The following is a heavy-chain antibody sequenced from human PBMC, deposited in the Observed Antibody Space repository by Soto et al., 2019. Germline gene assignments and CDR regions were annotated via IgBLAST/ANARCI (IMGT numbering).Heavy chain of an antibody. J-gene: IGHJ4*02. CDR1: GFTFSSYA. CDR3: AKDKWPYRSSGWYYFDY. D-gene: IGHD6-19*01. CDR2: ISGSGGST. V-gene: IGHV3-23*01. Sequence: PGGSLRHSCAASGFTFSSYAMSWVRQAPGKGLEWVSAISGSGGSTYYADSVKGRFTISRDNSKNTLYLQMNSLRAEDTAVYYCAKDKWPYRSSGWYYFDYWGQGTLVTVSS.